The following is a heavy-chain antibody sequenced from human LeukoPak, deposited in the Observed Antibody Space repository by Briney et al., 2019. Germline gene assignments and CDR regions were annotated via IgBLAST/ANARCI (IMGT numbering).Heavy chain of an antibody. J-gene: IGHJ5*02. Sequence: SETLSLTCTVSGGSISSYYWGWIRQPPGKGLEWIGYIYTSGSTNYNPSLKSRVTISVDTSKNQFSLKLSSLTAADTAVYYCARLGSRSSGWFDPWGREPWSPSPQ. CDR2: IYTSGST. CDR3: ARLGSRSSGWFDP. V-gene: IGHV4-4*09. D-gene: IGHD6-6*01. CDR1: GGSISSYY.